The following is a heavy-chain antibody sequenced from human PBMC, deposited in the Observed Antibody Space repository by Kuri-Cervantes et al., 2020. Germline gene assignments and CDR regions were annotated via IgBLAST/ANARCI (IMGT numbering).Heavy chain of an antibody. J-gene: IGHJ4*02. CDR1: GGSITSYY. CDR3: ARASLTGPHFDY. V-gene: IGHV4-59*13. Sequence: GSLRLSCTVSGGSITSYYWNWIRQPPGKGLEWIGYIYYNGITNYNPSLKSRVTISIDTSKNQFSLKLSSVTAADTAVYYCARASLTGPHFDYWGQGTLVTVSS. CDR2: IYYNGIT. D-gene: IGHD7-27*01.